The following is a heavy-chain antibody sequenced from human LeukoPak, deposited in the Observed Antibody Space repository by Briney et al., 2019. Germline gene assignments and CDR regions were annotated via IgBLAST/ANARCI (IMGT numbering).Heavy chain of an antibody. D-gene: IGHD3-10*01. Sequence: GASVKVSCKASGYTFTGYCMHWVRQAPGQGLEWIGWINANIGGTNYAQKFQGRVTMTTDTSISTAYMELSRLRSDDTAVYYWGRVRRSRFVFPPGYWGQGTLVTVSS. V-gene: IGHV1-2*02. CDR3: GRVRRSRFVFPPGY. CDR1: GYTFTGYC. CDR2: INANIGGT. J-gene: IGHJ4*02.